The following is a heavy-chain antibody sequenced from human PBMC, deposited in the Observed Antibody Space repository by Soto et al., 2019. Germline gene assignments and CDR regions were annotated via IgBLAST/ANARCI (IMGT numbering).Heavy chain of an antibody. D-gene: IGHD5-18*01. Sequence: GGSLRLSCAASGLPVSISYMSLVRQSPGKGLQRVSVIYSAGSTYYANSVKGRFTISRDISTNMVYLQMSSLTDDDTAVYYCARAREPEYSSVIFIDTWGQGDMVTVSS. V-gene: IGHV3-53*01. CDR1: GLPVSISY. J-gene: IGHJ5*02. CDR2: IYSAGST. CDR3: ARAREPEYSSVIFIDT.